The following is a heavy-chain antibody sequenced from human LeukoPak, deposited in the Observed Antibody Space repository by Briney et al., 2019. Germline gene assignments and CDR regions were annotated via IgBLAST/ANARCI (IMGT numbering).Heavy chain of an antibody. CDR3: ARGLMVRGVIHYYYYYGMDV. CDR1: GLTFRSYA. Sequence: GGSLRLSCAASGLTFRSYAMSWVRQAPGKGLERVSGISGSGGSTYYADSVKGRFTISRDNSKNTLYLQMNSLRAEDTAVYYCARGLMVRGVIHYYYYYGMDVWGQGTTVTVSS. CDR2: ISGSGGST. J-gene: IGHJ6*02. V-gene: IGHV3-23*01. D-gene: IGHD3-10*01.